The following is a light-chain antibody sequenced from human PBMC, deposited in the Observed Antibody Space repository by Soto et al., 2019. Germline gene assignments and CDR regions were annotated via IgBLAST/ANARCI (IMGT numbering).Light chain of an antibody. Sequence: QSVLTQPRSVSASPGQSVTISCTGTSSDVGRYDYVSWYQQHPGKAPKLIVYDVTERPSGVPDRFSGSKSGNTASLTISGLQAEDEADYSCCSFAGSYSYVFGNGTRSPS. J-gene: IGLJ1*01. CDR2: DVT. CDR1: SSDVGRYDY. CDR3: CSFAGSYSYV. V-gene: IGLV2-11*01.